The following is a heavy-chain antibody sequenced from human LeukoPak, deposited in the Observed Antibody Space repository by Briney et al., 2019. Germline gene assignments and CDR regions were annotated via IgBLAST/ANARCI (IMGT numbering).Heavy chain of an antibody. J-gene: IGHJ5*02. Sequence: GGSLRLSCAASGFTFSSYAMSWVRQAPGKGLEWVSAISGSGGSTYYADSVKGRFTISRDNSKYTLYLQMNSQSGEHTAIYYCAKALHRTNCGDPRGDCFDLGGQETLVTVFS. CDR2: ISGSGGST. V-gene: IGHV3-23*01. CDR3: AKALHRTNCGDPRGDCFDL. CDR1: GFTFSSYA. D-gene: IGHD4-17*01.